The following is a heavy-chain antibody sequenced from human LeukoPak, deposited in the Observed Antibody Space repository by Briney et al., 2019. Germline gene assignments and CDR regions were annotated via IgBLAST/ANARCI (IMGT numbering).Heavy chain of an antibody. CDR1: GFTFSSYW. D-gene: IGHD3-22*01. CDR2: INSDGSST. CDR3: ARDPYDSSGYWDYFDY. J-gene: IGHJ4*02. Sequence: PGGSLRLSCAASGFTFSSYWMHWVRQAPGKGLVWVSRINSDGSSTSYADSVKGRFTISRGNAKNTLYLQMNSLRAEDTAVYYCARDPYDSSGYWDYFDYWGQGTLVTVSS. V-gene: IGHV3-74*01.